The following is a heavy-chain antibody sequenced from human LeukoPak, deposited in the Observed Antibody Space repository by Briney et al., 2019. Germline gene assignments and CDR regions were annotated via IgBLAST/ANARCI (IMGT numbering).Heavy chain of an antibody. CDR1: GFTFDDYA. J-gene: IGHJ4*02. Sequence: PGGSLRLSCAASGFTFDDYAMHWVRQAPGKGLEWVSGISWNSGSIGYADSVKGRFTISRDNAKNSLYLQMNSLRAEDTALYYCAKEMRQQLVLDYWGQGTLVTVSS. D-gene: IGHD6-13*01. V-gene: IGHV3-9*01. CDR3: AKEMRQQLVLDY. CDR2: ISWNSGSI.